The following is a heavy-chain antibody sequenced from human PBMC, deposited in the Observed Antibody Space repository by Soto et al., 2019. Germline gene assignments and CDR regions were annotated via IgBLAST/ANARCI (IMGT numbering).Heavy chain of an antibody. J-gene: IGHJ6*02. CDR2: ISYDENNK. D-gene: IGHD1-1*01. V-gene: IGHV3-30*03. CDR3: ARSTTWAPNYYYYALDV. Sequence: QVQLVESGGGVVQPGRSLRLSCAADGFIFSSYGVQWVRQAPGKGLEWVAVISYDENNKHYADSVKGRFTISRDNSKNTLYLQMNSLRVEDTAVDYCARSTTWAPNYYYYALDVWGQGTTVTVSS. CDR1: GFIFSSYG.